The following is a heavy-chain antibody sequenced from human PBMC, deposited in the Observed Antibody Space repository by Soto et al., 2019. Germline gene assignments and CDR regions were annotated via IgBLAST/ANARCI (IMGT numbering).Heavy chain of an antibody. CDR3: ATRGQWELLPLDS. D-gene: IGHD1-26*01. CDR2: IYAGDSDT. J-gene: IGHJ4*02. V-gene: IGHV5-51*01. CDR1: GDIFANYW. Sequence: PGESLKISCKGSGDIFANYWIGWVRQLPGKGLEWMGIIYAGDSDTRYSPSFQGRVTIPADKSISTAFLQWSSLEASDTAMYYCATRGQWELLPLDSWGQGTLVTVSS.